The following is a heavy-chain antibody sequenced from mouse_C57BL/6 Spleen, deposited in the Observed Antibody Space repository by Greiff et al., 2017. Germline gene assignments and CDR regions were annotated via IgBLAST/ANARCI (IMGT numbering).Heavy chain of an antibody. CDR1: GYTFTSYG. V-gene: IGHV1-81*01. CDR2: IYPRSGKT. Sequence: QVQLQQPGAELARPGASVKLSCKASGYTFTSYGISWVKQRTGQGLEWIGEIYPRSGKTYYNEKFKGKATLTADKSSSTAYMELRSLTSEDSAVYFCARGITTVVAPYYFDYWGQGTTRTVSS. J-gene: IGHJ2*01. CDR3: ARGITTVVAPYYFDY. D-gene: IGHD1-1*01.